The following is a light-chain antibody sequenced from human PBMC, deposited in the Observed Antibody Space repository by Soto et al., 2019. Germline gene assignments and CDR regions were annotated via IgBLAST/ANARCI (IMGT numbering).Light chain of an antibody. CDR3: LQDYSYPWT. Sequence: AIPMTQSPSSLSASVGDRVTITCRASQGIRDDLGWYQQKPGKAPKLLIYGASSLQSGVPSRFSGSGSGTDFTLTISSLQPADFATYYCLQDYSYPWTFGQGTRVEVK. CDR1: QGIRDD. CDR2: GAS. V-gene: IGKV1-6*01. J-gene: IGKJ1*01.